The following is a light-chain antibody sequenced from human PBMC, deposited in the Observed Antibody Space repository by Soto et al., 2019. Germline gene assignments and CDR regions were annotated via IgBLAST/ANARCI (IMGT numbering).Light chain of an antibody. CDR3: CSYVSGKTYV. Sequence: QSVLTQPASVSGSPGQSITISCTGTRTDVGGYNFVSWYQQHPGKAPKLIIYEVSNRPSGVSNRFSGSKSDNTASLTISGLQAEDEADYYCCSYVSGKTYVFGTGTKVTVL. J-gene: IGLJ1*01. V-gene: IGLV2-14*01. CDR2: EVS. CDR1: RTDVGGYNF.